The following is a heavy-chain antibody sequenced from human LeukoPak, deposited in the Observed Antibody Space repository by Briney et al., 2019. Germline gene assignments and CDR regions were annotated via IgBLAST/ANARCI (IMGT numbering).Heavy chain of an antibody. D-gene: IGHD3-3*01. CDR3: ARGGVFGATYSWFDP. Sequence: GGSLRLSCAASGFIFSDYYMTWIRQAPGKGLEWLSYISSTDTTMYDADSVKGRFTVSRDDAKNSLYLQMDSLRAEDTAVYYCARGGVFGATYSWFDPWGQGTLVTVSS. CDR2: ISSTDTTM. V-gene: IGHV3-11*01. CDR1: GFIFSDYY. J-gene: IGHJ5*02.